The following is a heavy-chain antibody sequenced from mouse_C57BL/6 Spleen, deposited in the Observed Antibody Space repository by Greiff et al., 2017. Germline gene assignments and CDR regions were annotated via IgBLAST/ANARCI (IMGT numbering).Heavy chain of an antibody. D-gene: IGHD2-1*01. J-gene: IGHJ4*01. CDR1: GFSLTSYG. CDR3: AKNRGNYVYYYAMDY. V-gene: IGHV2-4*01. CDR2: IWSGGST. Sequence: QVQLQQSGPGLVQPSQSLSITCTVSGFSLTSYGVHWVRQPPGKGLEWLGVIWSGGSTDYNAAFITRLSISKDNSKSQVFFKMNSLQADDTAIYYCAKNRGNYVYYYAMDYWGQGTSVTVSS.